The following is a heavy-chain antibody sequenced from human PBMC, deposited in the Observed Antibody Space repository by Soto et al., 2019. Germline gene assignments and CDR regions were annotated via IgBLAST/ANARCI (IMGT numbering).Heavy chain of an antibody. D-gene: IGHD6-13*01. J-gene: IGHJ3*02. CDR3: AKIPHSSSWYLDAFDI. Sequence: GGSLRLSCGASGFTFSSYSMNWVRQAPGKGLEWVSGISISGGTTYYADSVKGRFTISRDNSKNTLYLQMNSLRAEDTAVYYCAKIPHSSSWYLDAFDIWGQGTMVTVSS. CDR1: GFTFSSYS. V-gene: IGHV3-23*01. CDR2: ISISGGTT.